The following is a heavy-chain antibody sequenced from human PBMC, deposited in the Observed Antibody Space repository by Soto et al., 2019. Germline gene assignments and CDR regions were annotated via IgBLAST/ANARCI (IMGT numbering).Heavy chain of an antibody. CDR1: GGSISSSNW. CDR3: ARTSIAAPQWFDP. J-gene: IGHJ5*02. Sequence: SETLSLTCAVSGGSISSSNWWRWVRHPPGKGLEWIGEIYHSGSTNYNPSLKSRVTISVDKSKNQLSLKLSSVTAADTAVYYCARTSIAAPQWFDPRGKGTLVTVSS. CDR2: IYHSGST. D-gene: IGHD6-13*01. V-gene: IGHV4-4*02.